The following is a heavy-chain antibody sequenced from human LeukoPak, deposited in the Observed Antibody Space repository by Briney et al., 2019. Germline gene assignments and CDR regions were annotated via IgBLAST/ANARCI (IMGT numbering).Heavy chain of an antibody. CDR3: ASSGWGNYFDY. V-gene: IGHV4-61*08. D-gene: IGHD6-19*01. J-gene: IGHJ4*02. Sequence: KTSETLSLTCAVSGGSISSGGYYWSWIRQPPGKGLEWIGYIYYSGSTNYNPSLRSRVTISVDTSKNQFSLKLSSVTAADTAVYYCASSGWGNYFDYWGQGTLVTVSS. CDR2: IYYSGST. CDR1: GGSISSGGYY.